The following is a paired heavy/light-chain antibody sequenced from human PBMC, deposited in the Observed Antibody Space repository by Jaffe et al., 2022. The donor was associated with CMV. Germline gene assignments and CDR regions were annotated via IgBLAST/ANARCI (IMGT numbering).Light chain of an antibody. Sequence: ETVLTQSPGTLSLSPGERVTLSCRASQSVSSKYLAWYQQKPGQAPRLLIYGASERPTGIPDRFSGSASGTGFTLTISRLEPEDFAVYYCLLYGTSPPNTFGQGTKLEIK. CDR2: GAS. CDR3: LLYGTSPPNT. J-gene: IGKJ2*01. CDR1: QSVSSKY. V-gene: IGKV3-20*01.
Heavy chain of an antibody. V-gene: IGHV3-74*01. D-gene: IGHD3-16*01. CDR3: AREPTRTGGFYYMDV. CDR2: VDWDASTT. Sequence: EVQLVESGGGLVQPGGSLRLSCAASGFTFTNYWMHWVRQAPGKGLVWVSHVDWDASTTTYADSVKGRFTISRDNAKNTVYLQMDSLRAEDTAVYYCAREPTRTGGFYYMDVWGTGTTVTVSS. J-gene: IGHJ6*03. CDR1: GFTFTNYW.